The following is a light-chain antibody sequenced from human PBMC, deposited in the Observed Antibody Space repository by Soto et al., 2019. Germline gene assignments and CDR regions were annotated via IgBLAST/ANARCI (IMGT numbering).Light chain of an antibody. CDR1: SSDVGGYNY. CDR3: CSYAGSYKGYV. V-gene: IGLV2-11*01. J-gene: IGLJ1*01. CDR2: DVS. Sequence: QSVLTQPRSVSGSPGQSVTISCTGTSSDVGGYNYVSWYQQHPGKAPKLMIYDVSKRPSGVPDRFSGSKSGNTASLTISGLQAEDEADYYCCSYAGSYKGYVVGTGTKLTVL.